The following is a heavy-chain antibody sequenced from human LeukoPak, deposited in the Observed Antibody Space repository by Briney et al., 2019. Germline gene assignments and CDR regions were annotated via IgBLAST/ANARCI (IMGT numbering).Heavy chain of an antibody. CDR2: IYYSGST. CDR3: AREGGILGAPI. D-gene: IGHD1-26*01. V-gene: IGHV4-59*01. CDR1: GGSINSYY. J-gene: IGHJ3*02. Sequence: SSETLSLTCSVSGGSINSYYWSWIRQPPGKGLEWIGYIYYSGSTNYNPSLKSRVTISVDTSKNQFSLKLRSVTAADTAIYYCAREGGILGAPIWGQGTMVTVSS.